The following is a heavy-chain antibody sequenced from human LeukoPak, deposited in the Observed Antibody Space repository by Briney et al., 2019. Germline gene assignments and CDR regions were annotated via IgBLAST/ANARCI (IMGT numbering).Heavy chain of an antibody. CDR1: GGSISSYY. V-gene: IGHV4-34*01. D-gene: IGHD6-13*01. Sequence: SETLSLTCTVSGGSISSYYWSWIRQPPGKGLEWIGEINHSGRSNYSPSLKSRIIISVDTSKNQFSLRLSSVTAADTAVYYCARQPPVAAAGNFVDYWGQGTLVTVSS. CDR2: INHSGRS. CDR3: ARQPPVAAAGNFVDY. J-gene: IGHJ4*02.